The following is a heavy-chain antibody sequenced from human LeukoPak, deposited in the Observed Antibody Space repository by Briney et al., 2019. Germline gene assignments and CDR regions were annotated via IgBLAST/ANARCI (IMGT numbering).Heavy chain of an antibody. CDR3: AKGVASGYYHYFDY. CDR2: IWYGGNSK. J-gene: IGHJ4*02. V-gene: IGHV3-30*02. CDR1: GFTFSTYG. D-gene: IGHD3-22*01. Sequence: GGSLRLSCAASGFTFSTYGMHWVRQAPGTGLEWVAVIWYGGNSKNYADSVKGRFTISRDNSKNMLYLQMSSLRAEDTAVYYCAKGVASGYYHYFDYWGQGTLVTVSS.